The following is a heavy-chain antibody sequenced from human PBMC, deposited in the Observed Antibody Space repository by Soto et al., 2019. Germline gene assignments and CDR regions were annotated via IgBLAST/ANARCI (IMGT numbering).Heavy chain of an antibody. V-gene: IGHV5-51*01. D-gene: IGHD3-10*01. J-gene: IGHJ6*02. Sequence: GESLKMSCKGSGYSFTSYYIAWVRQMPGKGLEWMGIIHPGDSETRYSPSFQGHVIISADKSISSAYLQWSSLEAADTAMYYCARQRITRVRGVSSSGLDVWGQGTRSPSP. CDR2: IHPGDSET. CDR1: GYSFTSYY. CDR3: ARQRITRVRGVSSSGLDV.